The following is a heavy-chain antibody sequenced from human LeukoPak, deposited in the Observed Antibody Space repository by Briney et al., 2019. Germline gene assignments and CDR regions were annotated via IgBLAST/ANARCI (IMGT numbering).Heavy chain of an antibody. CDR2: ISAYNGNT. J-gene: IGHJ4*02. CDR3: ARDARPGGYDFPDY. V-gene: IGHV1-18*01. CDR1: GYTFTSYG. Sequence: ALVKVSCKASGYTFTSYGISWVRQAPGQGLEWVGWISAYNGNTNYAQKLQGRVTMTTDTSTSTAYMELRSLRSDDTAVYYCARDARPGGYDFPDYWGQGTLVTVSS. D-gene: IGHD5-12*01.